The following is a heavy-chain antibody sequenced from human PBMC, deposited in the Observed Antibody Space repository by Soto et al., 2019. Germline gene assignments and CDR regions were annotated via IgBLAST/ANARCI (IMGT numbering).Heavy chain of an antibody. CDR2: IIPIFGTA. Sequence: ASVKVSCKASGGTFSSYAISWVRQAPGQGLEWMGGIIPIFGTANYAQKFQGRVTITADESTSTAYMELSSLRSEDTAVYYCARVVTRYDIVTGPESDAFDIWGQGTMVTVSS. V-gene: IGHV1-69*13. D-gene: IGHD3-9*01. CDR1: GGTFSSYA. J-gene: IGHJ3*02. CDR3: ARVVTRYDIVTGPESDAFDI.